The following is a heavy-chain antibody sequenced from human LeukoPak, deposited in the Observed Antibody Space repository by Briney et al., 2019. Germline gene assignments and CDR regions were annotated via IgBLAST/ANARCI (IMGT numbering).Heavy chain of an antibody. D-gene: IGHD2-21*01. CDR1: GFTFSTYY. CDR3: ARDSPNEAILWWSIDY. CDR2: IKQDGSEK. J-gene: IGHJ4*02. Sequence: PGGSLRLSCAASGFTFSTYYMTWVRQAPGKGLEWVANIKQDGSEKYYVDSVKGRFTISRDNAKNSLYLQMNSLRAEDTAVYYCARDSPNEAILWWSIDYWGQGTLVTVSS. V-gene: IGHV3-7*01.